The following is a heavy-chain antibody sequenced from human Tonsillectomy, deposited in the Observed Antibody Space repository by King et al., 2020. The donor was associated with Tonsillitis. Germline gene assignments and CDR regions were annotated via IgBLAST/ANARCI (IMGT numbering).Heavy chain of an antibody. V-gene: IGHV3-23*04. J-gene: IGHJ3*02. D-gene: IGHD1-7*01. CDR3: AKELNWNYGQAFDI. CDR1: GFTFSTYA. Sequence: VQLVESGGGLVQPGGSLRLSCAASGFTFSTYAMNWVRQAPGKGLEWVSGISGRGDSTYYADSVKGRFTISRANSKNTLYLQMNSLRAEDTAVYYCAKELNWNYGQAFDIWGQGTMVTVSS. CDR2: ISGRGDST.